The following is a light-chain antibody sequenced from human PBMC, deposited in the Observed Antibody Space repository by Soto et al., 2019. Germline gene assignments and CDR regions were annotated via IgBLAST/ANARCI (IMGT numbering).Light chain of an antibody. CDR3: CSYAGSRV. J-gene: IGLJ1*01. Sequence: QSVLTQPASVSGSPGQSITISCTGTSSDVGGYNYVSWYQHHPGKAPKLMIYDVTDRPSGVSNRFSGSKSGNTASLTVSGLQAEDEADYYCCSYAGSRVFGTGTKVTVL. CDR1: SSDVGGYNY. V-gene: IGLV2-14*01. CDR2: DVT.